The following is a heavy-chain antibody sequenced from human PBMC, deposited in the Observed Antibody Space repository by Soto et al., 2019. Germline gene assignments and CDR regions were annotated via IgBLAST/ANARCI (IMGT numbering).Heavy chain of an antibody. CDR1: GGTFSSYT. J-gene: IGHJ6*04. CDR2: IIPILGIA. CDR3: GRGRDLEYRSSGPYYYYGMEV. D-gene: IGHD6-6*01. V-gene: IGHV1-69*02. Sequence: SVKVSCKASGGTFSSYTISWVRQAPGQGLEWMGRIIPILGIANYAQKFQGRVTITADKSTSTAYMERSSLRSQDTSVSYCGRGRDLEYRSSGPYYYYGMEVRGKGT.